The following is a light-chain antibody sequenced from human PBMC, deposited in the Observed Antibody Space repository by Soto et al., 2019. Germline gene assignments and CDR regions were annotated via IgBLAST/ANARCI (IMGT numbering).Light chain of an antibody. J-gene: IGKJ1*01. CDR3: QQYSDYSRT. CDR2: GAS. CDR1: QSIGKH. Sequence: DIQMTQSPSFLSASVGDRVTITCRASQSIGKHLNWYQQKPGKAPKFLIYGASTLQSGVPSRFTGSGSGTDFTLTVNSLQPDDFATYFCQQYSDYSRTFGQGTKVDIK. V-gene: IGKV1-39*01.